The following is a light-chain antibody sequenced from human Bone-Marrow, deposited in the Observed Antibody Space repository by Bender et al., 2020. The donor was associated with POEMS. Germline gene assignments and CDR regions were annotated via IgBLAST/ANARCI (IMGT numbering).Light chain of an antibody. V-gene: IGLV2-14*03. CDR3: SSYTRSSTLVV. J-gene: IGLJ2*01. Sequence: QSVLTQPPSMSGAPGQTVTISCTGTSSDVGGYDYVSWYQHHPGTAPKLMIYDVTNRPSGVSDRFSGSKSGNTASLTISGLQTEDEAAYYCSSYTRSSTLVVFGGGTKLTVL. CDR2: DVT. CDR1: SSDVGGYDY.